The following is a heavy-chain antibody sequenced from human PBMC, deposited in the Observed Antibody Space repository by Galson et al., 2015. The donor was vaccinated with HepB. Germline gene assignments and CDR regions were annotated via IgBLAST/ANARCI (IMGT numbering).Heavy chain of an antibody. V-gene: IGHV3-15*01. D-gene: IGHD3-22*01. Sequence: SLRLSCAASGLTFTNAWMSWVRQAPGKGLEWVGRIKSKTDGGTTDYAAPVKGRFSISRDDSKNTLYLQMNSLKTEDTAVYYCSTEGDSSGYYYVGYWGQGTLVTVSS. CDR3: STEGDSSGYYYVGY. CDR1: GLTFTNAW. CDR2: IKSKTDGGTT. J-gene: IGHJ4*02.